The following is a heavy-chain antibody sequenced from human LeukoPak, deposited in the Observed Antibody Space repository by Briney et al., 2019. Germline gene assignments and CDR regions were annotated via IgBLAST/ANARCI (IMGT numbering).Heavy chain of an antibody. CDR1: GFTFSSYS. V-gene: IGHV3-48*02. CDR2: ISSSSSLI. J-gene: IGHJ1*01. D-gene: IGHD6-19*01. Sequence: GGSVRLSCAASGFTFSSYSMNWVRQAPGEGLEWVSHISSSSSLIYYADSVRGRFTISRDNAKNSLYLQMNSLRDEDTAVYYCARDGGSSGRHEYFQHWGQGTLVTVSS. CDR3: ARDGGSSGRHEYFQH.